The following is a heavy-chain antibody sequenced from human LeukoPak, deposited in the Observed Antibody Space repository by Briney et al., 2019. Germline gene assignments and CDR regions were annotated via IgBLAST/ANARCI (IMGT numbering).Heavy chain of an antibody. Sequence: GGSLRLSCAASGFTFSSYWMTWVRQAPGKGLEWVAEIKRDGSEKYYVDAVKGRFTISRDNAKNSLYLQMNSLRAEDTAVYYCARDRFTMVRGASNWFDPWGQGTLVTVSS. CDR1: GFTFSSYW. CDR3: ARDRFTMVRGASNWFDP. V-gene: IGHV3-7*03. J-gene: IGHJ5*02. CDR2: IKRDGSEK. D-gene: IGHD3-10*01.